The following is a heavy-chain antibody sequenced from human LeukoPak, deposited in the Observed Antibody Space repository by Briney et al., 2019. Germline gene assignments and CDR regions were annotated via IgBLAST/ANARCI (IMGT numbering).Heavy chain of an antibody. CDR2: ISGSGHST. J-gene: IGHJ4*02. V-gene: IGHV3-23*01. CDR3: AKDSSLLVLWYGDYFDY. D-gene: IGHD2-2*01. Sequence: GGSLRLSCAASGFTFSSYAMSWVRQAPGKGLEWVSAISGSGHSTDYADSVKGRFTISRDNSKNTLYLEMNSLRVEDTAVYYCAKDSSLLVLWYGDYFDYWGQGTLVTVSS. CDR1: GFTFSSYA.